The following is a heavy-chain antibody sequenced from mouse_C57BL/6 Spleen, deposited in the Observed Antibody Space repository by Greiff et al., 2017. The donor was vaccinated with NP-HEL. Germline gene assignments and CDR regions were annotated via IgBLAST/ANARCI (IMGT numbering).Heavy chain of an antibody. Sequence: EVKLMESGGGLVQPGGSLKLSCAASGFTFSDYYMYWVRQTPEKRLEWVAYISNGGGSTYYPDTVKGRFTISRDNAKNTLYLQMSRLKSEDTAMYYCARGGDYDDYAMDYWGQGTSVTVSS. D-gene: IGHD2-4*01. CDR1: GFTFSDYY. CDR3: ARGGDYDDYAMDY. CDR2: ISNGGGST. V-gene: IGHV5-12*01. J-gene: IGHJ4*01.